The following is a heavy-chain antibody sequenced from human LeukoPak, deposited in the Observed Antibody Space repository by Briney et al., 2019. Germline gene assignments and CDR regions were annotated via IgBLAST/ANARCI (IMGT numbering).Heavy chain of an antibody. D-gene: IGHD1-26*01. CDR1: GGSISSSSNF. V-gene: IGHV4-39*01. J-gene: IGHJ4*02. CDR3: ARLTPYSGSPLGDY. CDR2: ISYSGST. Sequence: SETLSLTCTVSGGSISSSSNFWGWIRQPPGKGLEWIGSISYSGSTYYNPSLRSRVTISVDTSKNQFSLKLSSVTAADTAVYYCARLTPYSGSPLGDYWGQGTLVTVSS.